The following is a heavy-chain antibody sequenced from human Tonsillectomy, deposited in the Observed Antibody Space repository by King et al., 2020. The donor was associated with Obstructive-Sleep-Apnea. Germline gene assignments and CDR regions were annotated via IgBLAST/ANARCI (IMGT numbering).Heavy chain of an antibody. D-gene: IGHD6-6*01. CDR1: GGSISSSSYY. CDR2: IYYSGST. V-gene: IGHV4-39*07. CDR3: ATIAARPYGLDV. J-gene: IGHJ6*02. Sequence: QLQESGPGLVKPSETLSLTCTVSGGSISSSSYYWGWIRQPPGKGLEWIGSIYYSGSTYHNPSLKSLVTISVNTSKNQFSLRLSSVTAADTAVYYCATIAARPYGLDVWGQGTTVTVSS.